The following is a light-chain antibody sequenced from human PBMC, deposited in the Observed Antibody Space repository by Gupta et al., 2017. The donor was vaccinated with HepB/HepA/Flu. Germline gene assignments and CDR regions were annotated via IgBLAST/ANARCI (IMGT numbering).Light chain of an antibody. J-gene: IGKJ1*01. Sequence: DIQLTQSPSSLSASVGERVTITCRASQSIAIYLNWYQEKPGNAPKVLIYAASTLQSGVPSRFSGSGSGTDFTITSSSLQPEDFATYYCQQSSKIPRTCGQGTKVEIK. CDR2: AAS. V-gene: IGKV1-39*01. CDR3: QQSSKIPRT. CDR1: QSIAIY.